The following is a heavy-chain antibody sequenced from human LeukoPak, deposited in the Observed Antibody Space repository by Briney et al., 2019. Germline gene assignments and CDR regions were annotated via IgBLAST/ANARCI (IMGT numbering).Heavy chain of an antibody. D-gene: IGHD4-11*01. CDR3: ARHDYSNYGGYYYYYMDV. CDR1: GGTFSSYA. J-gene: IGHJ6*03. V-gene: IGHV1-69*13. CDR2: IIPIFGTA. Sequence: GASVKVSCKASGGTFSSYAISWVRQAPGQGLEWMGGIIPIFGTANYAQKFQDRVTITADESTSTAYMELSSLRSEDTAVYYCARHDYSNYGGYYYYYMDVWGKGTTVTVSS.